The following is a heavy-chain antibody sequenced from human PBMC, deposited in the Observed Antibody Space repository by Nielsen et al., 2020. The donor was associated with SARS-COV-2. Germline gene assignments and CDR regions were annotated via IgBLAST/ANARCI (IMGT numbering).Heavy chain of an antibody. J-gene: IGHJ6*02. CDR1: GGSISNYY. D-gene: IGHD3-10*01. CDR3: ARDYYDSGGFYDHFYGMDV. Sequence: SETLSLTCTVSGGSISNYYWNWIRQPPGKGLEWIGFIDYTGSTNYNLSLKSRVTMSLDTSKNQFSLKLTSVTAADTAVYYCARDYYDSGGFYDHFYGMDVWGQGTTVTVSS. CDR2: IDYTGST. V-gene: IGHV4-59*13.